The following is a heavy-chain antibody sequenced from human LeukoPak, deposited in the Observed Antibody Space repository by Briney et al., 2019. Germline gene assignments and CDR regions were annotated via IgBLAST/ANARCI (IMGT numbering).Heavy chain of an antibody. CDR1: GYTFTINY. J-gene: IGHJ4*02. CDR2: IYPRDGST. V-gene: IGHV1-46*01. Sequence: ASVKVFCKASGYTFTINYIHWVRQAPGQGLEWMGMIYPRDGSTSYAQKFQGRVTVTRDTSTSTVHMELSGLRSEDTAVYYCARDQEGFDYWGQGTLVTVSS. CDR3: ARDQEGFDY.